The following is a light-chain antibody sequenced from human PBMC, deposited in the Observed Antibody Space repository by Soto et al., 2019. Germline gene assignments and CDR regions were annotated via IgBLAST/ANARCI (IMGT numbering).Light chain of an antibody. CDR3: QQLNSYPPWT. CDR1: QGISSY. Sequence: IQLTQSPSSLSASVGDRVTITCRASQGISSYLAWYQQKPGKAPKLLIYAASTLQSVVPSRFSGSGSGTGFTLTITSQQPEHFATYYCQQLNSYPPWTFGQGTMVEIK. CDR2: AAS. J-gene: IGKJ1*01. V-gene: IGKV1-9*01.